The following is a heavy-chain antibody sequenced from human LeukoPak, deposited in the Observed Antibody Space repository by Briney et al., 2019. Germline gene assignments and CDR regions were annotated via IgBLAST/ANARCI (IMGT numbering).Heavy chain of an antibody. V-gene: IGHV4-59*01. J-gene: IGHJ3*01. Sequence: PSETLSLTCTVSGGSISSYYWSWVRQPPGKGLEWIGFVYYTGSTNYSPPLKSRVTISVDTSKNQFSLKLRSVTAADTAVYYCARISSSNWYNERGAFDVWGQGTMVTVSS. D-gene: IGHD6-13*01. CDR1: GGSISSYY. CDR2: VYYTGST. CDR3: ARISSSNWYNERGAFDV.